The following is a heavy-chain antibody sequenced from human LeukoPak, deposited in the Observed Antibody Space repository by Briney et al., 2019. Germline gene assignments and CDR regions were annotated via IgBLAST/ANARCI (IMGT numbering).Heavy chain of an antibody. D-gene: IGHD3-22*01. Sequence: SGTLSLTCTVSGVSISSYYWSWIRQSAGKGLEWIGRILTTGTTNYNPSLKSRATISVDKSKNQFSLKLSSVTAADTAVYYCARDRWGAGGDSSGYYFDYWGQGALVTVSS. V-gene: IGHV4-4*07. CDR2: ILTTGTT. J-gene: IGHJ4*02. CDR1: GVSISSYY. CDR3: ARDRWGAGGDSSGYYFDY.